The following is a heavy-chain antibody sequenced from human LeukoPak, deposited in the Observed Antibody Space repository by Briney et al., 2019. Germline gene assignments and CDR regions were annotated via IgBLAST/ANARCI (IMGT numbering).Heavy chain of an antibody. CDR3: AREDFGDWYFDY. D-gene: IGHD4-17*01. J-gene: IGHJ4*02. CDR1: GGSFSGCY. V-gene: IGHV4-34*01. CDR2: INHSGST. Sequence: SETLSLTCAVYGGSFSGCYWSWIRQPPGKGLEWIGEINHSGSTNYNPSLKSRVTISVDTSKNQFSLKLSSVTAADTAVYYCAREDFGDWYFDYWGQGTLVTVSS.